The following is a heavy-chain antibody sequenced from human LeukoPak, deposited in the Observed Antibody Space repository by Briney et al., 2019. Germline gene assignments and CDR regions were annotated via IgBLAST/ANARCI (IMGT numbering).Heavy chain of an antibody. D-gene: IGHD5-24*01. CDR1: GGSISSSSYY. CDR2: IYYSGST. CDR3: ARHYRGENYFDY. V-gene: IGHV4-39*01. Sequence: SETLSLTCTVSGGSISSSSYYWGWIRQPPGKGLEWIGSIYYSGSTYYNPSLKSRVTISVDTSKNQFSLKLSSVTAADTAVYYCARHYRGENYFDYWGQGTLVTVSS. J-gene: IGHJ4*02.